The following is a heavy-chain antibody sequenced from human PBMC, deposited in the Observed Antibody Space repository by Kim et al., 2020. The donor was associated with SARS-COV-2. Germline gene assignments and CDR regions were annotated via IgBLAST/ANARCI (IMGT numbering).Heavy chain of an antibody. CDR2: IYYSGST. V-gene: IGHV4-59*01. CDR3: ARDQKGYYDSSGYYYIEDAFDI. CDR1: GGSISSYY. J-gene: IGHJ3*02. D-gene: IGHD3-22*01. Sequence: SETLSLTCTVSGGSISSYYWSWIRQPPGKGLEWIGYIYYSGSTNYNPSLKSRVTISVDTSKNQFSLKLSSVTAADTAVYYCARDQKGYYDSSGYYYIEDAFDIWGQGTMVTVSS.